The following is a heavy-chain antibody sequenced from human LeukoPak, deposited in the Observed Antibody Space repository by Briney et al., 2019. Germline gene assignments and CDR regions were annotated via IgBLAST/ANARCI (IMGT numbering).Heavy chain of an antibody. D-gene: IGHD3-10*02. CDR1: GFIFITYS. CDR2: ISSGGSTI. CDR3: AELGITMIGGV. J-gene: IGHJ6*01. V-gene: IGHV3-48*04. Sequence: WGSLRRSCAASGFIFITYSMDWVRQAPGKGLEGVSYISSGGSTIYYAYPVKVRSTIDRDNAKNSLYLQMNSSGAEDTAVYYCAELGITMIGGVWGKGTTVTISS.